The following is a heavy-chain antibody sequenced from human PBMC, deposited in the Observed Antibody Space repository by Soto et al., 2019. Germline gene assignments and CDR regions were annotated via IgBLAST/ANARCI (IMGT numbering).Heavy chain of an antibody. Sequence: ASVKVSCKASGYTFTGYYMHWVRQAPGQGLEWMGWINPNSGGTNYAQKYQGWVTMTRDTSISTAYMELSRLRSDDTAVYYCERDTSIVGATPNNWFDPGGQGTLVTVSS. J-gene: IGHJ5*02. CDR2: INPNSGGT. D-gene: IGHD1-26*01. V-gene: IGHV1-2*04. CDR3: ERDTSIVGATPNNWFDP. CDR1: GYTFTGYY.